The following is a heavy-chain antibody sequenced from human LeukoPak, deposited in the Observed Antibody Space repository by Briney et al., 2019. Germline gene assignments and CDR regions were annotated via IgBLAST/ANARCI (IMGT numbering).Heavy chain of an antibody. V-gene: IGHV1-69*01. CDR3: ARVDLGVVITYYYGMDV. CDR2: IIPIFGTA. Sequence: SVKVSCKASGGTFSSYAISWARQAPGQGLEWMGGIIPIFGTANYAQKFQGRVTITADESTSTAYMELSSLRSEDTAVYYCARVDLGVVITYYYGMDVWGQGTTVTVSS. J-gene: IGHJ6*02. CDR1: GGTFSSYA. D-gene: IGHD3-3*01.